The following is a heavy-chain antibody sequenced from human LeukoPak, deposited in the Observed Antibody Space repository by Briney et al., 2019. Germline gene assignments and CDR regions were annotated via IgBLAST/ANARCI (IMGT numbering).Heavy chain of an antibody. J-gene: IGHJ4*02. V-gene: IGHV1-46*01. CDR1: GYTFTSYY. CDR2: INPSGGST. D-gene: IGHD3-10*01. Sequence: GASVKVSCKSSGYTFTSYYMHWGRHAPGQGLEWMGIINPSGGSTSYAQKFQGRVTMTRDTSTSTVYMELSSLRSEDTAVYYCAILWFGELPSFDYWGQGTLVTVSS. CDR3: AILWFGELPSFDY.